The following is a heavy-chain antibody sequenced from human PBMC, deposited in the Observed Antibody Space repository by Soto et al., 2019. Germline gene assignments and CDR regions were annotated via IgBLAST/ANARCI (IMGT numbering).Heavy chain of an antibody. J-gene: IGHJ3*02. D-gene: IGHD1-1*01. CDR1: GISSFSEYY. CDR2: ISSGETTYS. V-gene: IGHV3-11*06. Sequence: GEPLRHSCEASGISSFSEYYMGWIRQAPGKGLEWVSFISSGETTYSQYEESVRGRFTMSRDNALKSVYLQMNSLRADDTAIHYCARTMGTAPFFDIWGPGTKVTVSS. CDR3: ARTMGTAPFFDI.